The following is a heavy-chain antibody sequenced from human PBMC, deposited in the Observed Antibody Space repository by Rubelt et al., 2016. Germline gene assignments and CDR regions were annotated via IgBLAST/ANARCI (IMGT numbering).Heavy chain of an antibody. CDR2: INHRGIP. V-gene: IGHV4-34*01. D-gene: IGHD6-6*01. Sequence: QVQLQQWGAGLLKPSETLSLTCAVYGGTFSGYQWSWIRQPPGKGLEWIGEINHRGIPNHNPSLKSRVTQSEDTPKNQFSLKLTSVTAADTAVYYCARQRQLITARRWFDPWGQGTLVTVSS. CDR1: GGTFSGYQ. CDR3: ARQRQLITARRWFDP. J-gene: IGHJ5*02.